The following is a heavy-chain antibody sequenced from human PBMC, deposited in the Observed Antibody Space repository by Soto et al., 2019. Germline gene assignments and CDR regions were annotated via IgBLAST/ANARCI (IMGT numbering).Heavy chain of an antibody. V-gene: IGHV2-5*02. CDR1: GFSLNAGGMG. D-gene: IGHD2-21*01. CDR2: MHWDENK. CDR3: ARIYCAGGNCYRLGGFYYGMDV. Sequence: QITLKESGPPLVKPTQTLTLTCTCTGFSLNAGGMGVGWIRQPPGKALEWLALMHWDENKFYSPSLKSRLTITKDTSKNPGVLTMTQMDPVDTATYFGARIYCAGGNCYRLGGFYYGMDVWGQGTTVTVSS. J-gene: IGHJ6*02.